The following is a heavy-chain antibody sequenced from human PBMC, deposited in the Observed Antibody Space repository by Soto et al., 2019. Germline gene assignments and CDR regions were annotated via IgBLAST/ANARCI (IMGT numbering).Heavy chain of an antibody. Sequence: QVQLVQSGAEVKKPGASVKVSCKASGYTFTSYGISWVRQAPGQGLEWMGWISAYNGNTNYAQKLQGRVTMTTDTSTSTADMELRSLRSDDTAVYYCARDPTIAMTTVTRNWFDPWGQGTLVTVSS. D-gene: IGHD4-17*01. CDR1: GYTFTSYG. J-gene: IGHJ5*02. CDR2: ISAYNGNT. V-gene: IGHV1-18*04. CDR3: ARDPTIAMTTVTRNWFDP.